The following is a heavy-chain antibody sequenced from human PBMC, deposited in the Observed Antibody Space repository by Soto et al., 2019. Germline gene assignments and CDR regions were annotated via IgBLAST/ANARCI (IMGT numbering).Heavy chain of an antibody. CDR1: GGSFSGYY. CDR2: INHSGST. Sequence: SETLSLTCAVYGGSFSGYYWSWIRQPPGKGLEWIGEINHSGSTNYNPSLKSRVTISVDTSKNQFSLKLSSVTAADTAVYYCARGRPNWNYDPGDFDYWGQGTLVTVSS. J-gene: IGHJ4*02. D-gene: IGHD1-7*01. V-gene: IGHV4-34*01. CDR3: ARGRPNWNYDPGDFDY.